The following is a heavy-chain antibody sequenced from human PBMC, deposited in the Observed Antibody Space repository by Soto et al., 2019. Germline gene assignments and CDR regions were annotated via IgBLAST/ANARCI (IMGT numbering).Heavy chain of an antibody. D-gene: IGHD5-18*01. V-gene: IGHV1-69*06. CDR1: GGTFSTYT. CDR2: ITPILRET. J-gene: IGHJ4*02. CDR3: GRVPRYSFPTSDSLDQ. Sequence: QVHLVQSGTEVRKPGSSVTVSCKVSGGTFSTYTISWVRQAPGQGLQWMGGITPILRETTYAQNFQGRVLITADISATTAYMELSDLTSEDTAMYYCGRVPRYSFPTSDSLDQWGQGTRVTVSS.